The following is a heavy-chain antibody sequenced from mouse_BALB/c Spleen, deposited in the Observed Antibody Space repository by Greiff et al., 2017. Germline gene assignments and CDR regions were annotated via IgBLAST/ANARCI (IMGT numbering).Heavy chain of an antibody. V-gene: IGHV1-4*02. CDR3: ARLGYDYDGGFAY. D-gene: IGHD2-4*01. J-gene: IGHJ3*01. Sequence: QVQLKESAAELARPGASVKMSCKASGYTFTSYTMHWVKQRPGQGLEWIGYINPSSGYTEYNQKFKDKTTLTADKSSSTAYMQLSSLTSEDSAVYYCARLGYDYDGGFAYWGQGTLVTVSA. CDR1: GYTFTSYT. CDR2: INPSSGYT.